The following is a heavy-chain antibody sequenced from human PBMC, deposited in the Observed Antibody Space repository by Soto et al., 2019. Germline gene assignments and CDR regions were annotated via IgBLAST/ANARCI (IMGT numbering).Heavy chain of an antibody. Sequence: EVQRVESGGGLVQPGGSLRLSGAASGFSFSNYAMDWVRQAPGKGLEWVSYISGSSSNIRYADSVKGRFTISRDNAKSSVYLQMNSLGADDTAVYYCARDPSRGSDWARYLDLWGRGTLVTVSS. CDR1: GFSFSNYA. J-gene: IGHJ2*01. D-gene: IGHD1-26*01. V-gene: IGHV3-48*01. CDR2: ISGSSSNI. CDR3: ARDPSRGSDWARYLDL.